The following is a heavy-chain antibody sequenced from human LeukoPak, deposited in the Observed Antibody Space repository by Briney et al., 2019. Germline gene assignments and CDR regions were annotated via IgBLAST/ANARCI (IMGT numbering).Heavy chain of an antibody. CDR1: EFTFSNYA. CDR2: STGTGYST. V-gene: IGHV3-23*01. D-gene: IGHD6-19*01. Sequence: GGSLRLSCAASEFTFSNYAMSWVRQAPGKGLEWVSGSTGTGYSTYYADSVKGRFTISRDNAKNSLYLQMNSLRAEDTAVYYCARVRAVAGPLDYWGQGTLVTVSS. J-gene: IGHJ4*02. CDR3: ARVRAVAGPLDY.